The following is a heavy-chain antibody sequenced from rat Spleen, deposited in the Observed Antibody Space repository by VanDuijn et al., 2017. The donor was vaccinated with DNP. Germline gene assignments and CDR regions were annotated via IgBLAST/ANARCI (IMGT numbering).Heavy chain of an antibody. CDR3: ASGSWFAY. CDR1: GFTFSNYD. V-gene: IGHV5-25*01. CDR2: ISTSGGST. Sequence: EVQLVESGGGLVQPGRSLKLSCAASGFTFSNYDMAWVRQAPTKGLEWVASISTSGGSTYYRDSVKGRFTVSRDNAKSTLYLQMDSLRSEDTATYYCASGSWFAYWGQGVMVTVSS. J-gene: IGHJ2*01. D-gene: IGHD5-1*01.